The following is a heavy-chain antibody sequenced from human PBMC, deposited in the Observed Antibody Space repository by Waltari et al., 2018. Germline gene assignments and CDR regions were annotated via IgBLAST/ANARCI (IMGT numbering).Heavy chain of an antibody. V-gene: IGHV3-30-3*01. J-gene: IGHJ4*02. Sequence: QVQLVESGGGVVQPGRSLRLSCAASGFTFSSYALHWVRQAPGKGLEWVAVISYDGSNKYYADSVKGRFTISRDNSKNTLYLQMNSLRAEDTVVYYCAREGSGMATIWYYFDYWGQGTLVTVSS. CDR2: ISYDGSNK. CDR1: GFTFSSYA. D-gene: IGHD1-26*01. CDR3: AREGSGMATIWYYFDY.